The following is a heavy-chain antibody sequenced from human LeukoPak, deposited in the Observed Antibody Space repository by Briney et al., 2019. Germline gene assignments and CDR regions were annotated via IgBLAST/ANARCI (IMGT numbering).Heavy chain of an antibody. J-gene: IGHJ4*02. Sequence: PSETLSLTCSVSGYSISSGYYWGWIRQPPGKGLEWIGSMYHSGSTYYNPSLKSRVTISVDTSKNQFSLKLSSVTAADTAVYYCARTTVVPDYWGQGTLVTVSS. CDR3: ARTTVVPDY. CDR2: MYHSGST. D-gene: IGHD4-23*01. V-gene: IGHV4-38-2*02. CDR1: GYSISSGYY.